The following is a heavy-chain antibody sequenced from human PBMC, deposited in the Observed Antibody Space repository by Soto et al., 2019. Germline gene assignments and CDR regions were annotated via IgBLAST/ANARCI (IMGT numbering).Heavy chain of an antibody. J-gene: IGHJ4*02. CDR3: ARGQGAAAGHSNFDY. Sequence: QLQLQESGSGLVKPSQTLSLTCAVFGGSISGTTYSWSWIRQPPGKGLEWIGYIYDSGNTYYNPSLKSQFSISVDRSKNQFSLKLSSVTAADTAVYYCARGQGAAAGHSNFDYWGQGALVTVSS. V-gene: IGHV4-30-2*01. CDR1: GGSISGTTYS. CDR2: IYDSGNT. D-gene: IGHD6-13*01.